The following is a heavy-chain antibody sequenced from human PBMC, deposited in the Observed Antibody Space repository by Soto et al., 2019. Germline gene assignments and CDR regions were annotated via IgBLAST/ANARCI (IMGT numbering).Heavy chain of an antibody. J-gene: IGHJ6*02. CDR2: IWYDGSNK. Sequence: LRLSCAASGFTFSSYGMHWVRQAPGKGLEWVAVIWYDGSNKYYADSVKGRFTISRDNSKNTLYLQMNSLRAEDTAVYYCARDRLRFLEWAPDGMDVWGQGTTVTLSS. V-gene: IGHV3-33*01. CDR3: ARDRLRFLEWAPDGMDV. D-gene: IGHD3-3*01. CDR1: GFTFSSYG.